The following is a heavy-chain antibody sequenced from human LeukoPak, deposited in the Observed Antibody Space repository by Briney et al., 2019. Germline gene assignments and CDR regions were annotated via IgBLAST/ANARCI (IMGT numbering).Heavy chain of an antibody. CDR1: GFTFSSYS. Sequence: GGSLRLSCAASGFTFSSYSMNWVRQAPGKGLEWVANIKQDGSEKYYVDSVKGRFTISRDNAKNSLYLQMNSLRAEDTAVYYCAKDWNIVATTGAFDIWGQGTMVTVSS. J-gene: IGHJ3*02. CDR3: AKDWNIVATTGAFDI. D-gene: IGHD5-12*01. CDR2: IKQDGSEK. V-gene: IGHV3-7*01.